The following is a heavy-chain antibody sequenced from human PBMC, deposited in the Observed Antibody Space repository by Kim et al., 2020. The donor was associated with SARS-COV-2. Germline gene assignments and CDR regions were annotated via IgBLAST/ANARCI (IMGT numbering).Heavy chain of an antibody. J-gene: IGHJ4*02. D-gene: IGHD3-22*01. CDR2: IYYSGST. CDR3: ARVSHYYDSSGPLEY. Sequence: SETLSLTCTVSGGSISSGGYYWSWIRQHPGKGLEWIGYIYYSGSTYYNPSLKSRVTISVDTSKNQFSLKLSSVTAADTAVYYCARVSHYYDSSGPLEYWGQGTLVTVSS. CDR1: GGSISSGGYY. V-gene: IGHV4-31*03.